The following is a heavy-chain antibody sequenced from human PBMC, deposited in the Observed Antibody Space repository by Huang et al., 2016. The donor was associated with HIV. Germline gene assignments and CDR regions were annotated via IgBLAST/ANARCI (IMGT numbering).Heavy chain of an antibody. V-gene: IGHV3-7*01. Sequence: EVQLVESGGGLVQPGGSLRLSCAASGFTFSTSWMTWVRQAPGKGREWVANINQDGSEKYYLDSVKGRFTISRDNAKKSLYLRLSSLRAADTAFYYCARDSRNAFDIWGQGTMVTVS. CDR2: INQDGSEK. CDR1: GFTFSTSW. J-gene: IGHJ3*02. CDR3: ARDSRNAFDI.